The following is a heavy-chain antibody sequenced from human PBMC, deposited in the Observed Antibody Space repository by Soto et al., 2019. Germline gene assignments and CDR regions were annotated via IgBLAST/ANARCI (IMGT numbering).Heavy chain of an antibody. D-gene: IGHD2-15*01. J-gene: IGHJ4*02. CDR3: AKHLVGGRLQSPFDL. Sequence: GGSLRLSCAVSGFSFVTYTVNWVRQAPGMGLVWVSGLSDSVGTTHYAYSVKGRFTISRDKSKNTLYLQMNNLRAEDTAVYYCAKHLVGGRLQSPFDLWGQGTQVTVSS. CDR2: LSDSVGTT. V-gene: IGHV3-23*01. CDR1: GFSFVTYT.